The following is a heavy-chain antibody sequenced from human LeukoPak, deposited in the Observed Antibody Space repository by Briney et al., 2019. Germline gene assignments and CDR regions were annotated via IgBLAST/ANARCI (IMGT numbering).Heavy chain of an antibody. CDR1: GFTFSSYS. V-gene: IGHV3-21*04. CDR3: ASALDYGDYPTDY. Sequence: GGSLRLSCAASGFTFSSYSMNWVRQAPGKGLEWVSSISSSSSYIYYADSVKGRFTISRDNSKNTLYLQMNSLRAEDTAVYYCASALDYGDYPTDYWGQGTLVTVSS. D-gene: IGHD4-17*01. J-gene: IGHJ4*02. CDR2: ISSSSSYI.